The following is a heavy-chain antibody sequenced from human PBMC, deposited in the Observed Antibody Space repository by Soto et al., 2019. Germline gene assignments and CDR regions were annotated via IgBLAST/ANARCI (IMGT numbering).Heavy chain of an antibody. Sequence: PSGSLSLTCTVSGGTVSSSSFYWSWNRQPPGKGLEWIGYIYYSGSTNYNPSLKSRVTISVDTSKNQFSLKLSSVTAADTAVYYCARESHYYDSSGYHAEHFQHWGQGTLVTVSS. CDR3: ARESHYYDSSGYHAEHFQH. D-gene: IGHD3-22*01. CDR1: GGTVSSSSFY. V-gene: IGHV4-61*01. CDR2: IYYSGST. J-gene: IGHJ1*01.